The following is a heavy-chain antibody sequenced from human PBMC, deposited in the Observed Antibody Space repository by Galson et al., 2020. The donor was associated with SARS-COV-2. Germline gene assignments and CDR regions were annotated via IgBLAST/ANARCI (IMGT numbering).Heavy chain of an antibody. J-gene: IGHJ6*02. V-gene: IGHV3-11*01. Sequence: GGSLRPPWAASGFTSNHYYLSWIRQTPGKGLNWVSNIIRSVSTIYYADSEKARLTISRDNAKNSLYLQMNSLRAEDTAVYYCARDRRDGYNVRGMYVWGQGTTVTVSS. CDR2: IIRSVSTI. D-gene: IGHD5-12*01. CDR1: GFTSNHYY. CDR3: ARDRRDGYNVRGMYV.